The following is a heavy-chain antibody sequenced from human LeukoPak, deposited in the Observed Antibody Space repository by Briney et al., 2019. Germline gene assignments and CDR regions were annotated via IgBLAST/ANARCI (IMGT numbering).Heavy chain of an antibody. CDR1: DGSFSNYY. Sequence: PSETLSLTCTVYDGSFSNYYWSGIRQPPGKGLECIGEINDGGSTNYNPSLMSRVTVSVDTSENQFSLKMRSVTAADTAIYYCARFSRMTRGDWGDAFDIWDQGTMVTVSS. CDR2: INDGGST. CDR3: ARFSRMTRGDWGDAFDI. D-gene: IGHD2-21*02. J-gene: IGHJ3*02. V-gene: IGHV4-34*01.